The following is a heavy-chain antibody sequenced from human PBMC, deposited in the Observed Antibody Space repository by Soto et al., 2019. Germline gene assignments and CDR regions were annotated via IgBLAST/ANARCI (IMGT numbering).Heavy chain of an antibody. CDR3: ARALRVTTPYFDY. V-gene: IGHV1-46*01. CDR1: GYTFTSLY. CDR2: IRPNSGST. J-gene: IGHJ4*02. D-gene: IGHD4-17*01. Sequence: QVQLVQSGAEVRKPGASVKVSCKASGYTFTSLYMHWVRQAPGQGLDWMGIIRPNSGSTTYAQKFQGRVTMTRDPSTSTVYMELSSLRSEDTAVYYCARALRVTTPYFDYWGQGTLVTVSS.